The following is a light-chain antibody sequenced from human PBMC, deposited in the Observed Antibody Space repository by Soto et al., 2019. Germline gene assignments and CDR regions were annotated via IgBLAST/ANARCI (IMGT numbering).Light chain of an antibody. J-gene: IGKJ5*01. V-gene: IGKV1-8*01. Sequence: AIRMTQSPSSLSASTGDRVTITCLASQGISSYLAWYQQKPGKAPKLLIYAASTLQSGVPSRFSGSGSGTDFTLTISCLQSEDFATYYCQQYNSYALTFGQGTRREIK. CDR3: QQYNSYALT. CDR1: QGISSY. CDR2: AAS.